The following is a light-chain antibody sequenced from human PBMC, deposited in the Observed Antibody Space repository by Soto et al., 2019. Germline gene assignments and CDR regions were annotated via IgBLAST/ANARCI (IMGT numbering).Light chain of an antibody. J-gene: IGLJ2*01. CDR1: SRDVATYNL. CDR2: EGS. Sequence: QSALTQPASVSGSPGQSIAISCTGTSRDVATYNLVSWYQQHPGKVPKRIIYEGSERPSGVSNRFSGSTSGNTASLTISGLQAEDEADYYCCSYSGSSTLLFGGGTKLTVL. V-gene: IGLV2-23*01. CDR3: CSYSGSSTLL.